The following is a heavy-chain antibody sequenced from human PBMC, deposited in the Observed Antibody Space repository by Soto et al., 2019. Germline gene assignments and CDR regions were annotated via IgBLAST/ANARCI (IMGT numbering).Heavy chain of an antibody. V-gene: IGHV1-69*13. D-gene: IGHD5-18*01. CDR3: ARDMTAMIDYYYYYGMDV. J-gene: IGHJ6*02. CDR2: IIPIFGTA. Sequence: SVKVSCKASGGTFSSYAISWVRQAPGQGLEWMGGIIPIFGTANYAQKFQGRVTITADESTSTAYMELSSLSSEETAVYYCARDMTAMIDYYYYYGMDVWGQGTTVTVSS. CDR1: GGTFSSYA.